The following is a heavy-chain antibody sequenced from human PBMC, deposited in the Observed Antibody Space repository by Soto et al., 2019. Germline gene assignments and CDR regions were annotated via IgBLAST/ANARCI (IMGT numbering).Heavy chain of an antibody. J-gene: IGHJ6*02. Sequence: QVQLVESGGGVVQPGRSLRLSCAASGFTFSSYGMHWVRQAPGKGLGWVAVISYDGSNKYYADSVKGRFTISRDNSKNTLYLQMNSLRAEDTAVYYCAKGGAGLYYYYYGMDVWGQGTTVTVSS. CDR1: GFTFSSYG. D-gene: IGHD1-26*01. CDR3: AKGGAGLYYYYYGMDV. CDR2: ISYDGSNK. V-gene: IGHV3-30*18.